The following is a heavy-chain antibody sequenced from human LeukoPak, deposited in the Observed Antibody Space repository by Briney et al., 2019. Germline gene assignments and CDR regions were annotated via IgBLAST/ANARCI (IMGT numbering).Heavy chain of an antibody. Sequence: PSETLSLTCSVSGGSVSSYYWSWIRQSPGKGLEWIGYIHNSGRTNYDPSLKSRVTGFVDTSKNQVSLRLSSVTAADTAVYYCASMSVATSYFDYWGQGTLVTVSS. CDR1: GGSVSSYY. D-gene: IGHD5-12*01. CDR2: IHNSGRT. CDR3: ASMSVATSYFDY. J-gene: IGHJ4*02. V-gene: IGHV4-4*08.